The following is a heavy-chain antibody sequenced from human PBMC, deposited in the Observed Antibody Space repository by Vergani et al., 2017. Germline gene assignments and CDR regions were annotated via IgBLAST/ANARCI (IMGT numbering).Heavy chain of an antibody. CDR3: ARDGNAFDI. CDR1: GFTFSSYA. Sequence: QVQLVESGGGVVQPGRSLRLSCAASGFTFSSYAMHWVRQAPGKGLEWVAVISFDGRNKYYADSVKGRFTISRDNSTNTLYLQMNSLRAEDTAVYYCARDGNAFDIWGQGTMVTVSS. J-gene: IGHJ3*02. CDR2: ISFDGRNK. V-gene: IGHV3-30-3*01.